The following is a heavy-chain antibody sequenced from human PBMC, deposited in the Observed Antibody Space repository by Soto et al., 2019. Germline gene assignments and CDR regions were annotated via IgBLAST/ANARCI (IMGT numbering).Heavy chain of an antibody. D-gene: IGHD6-13*01. J-gene: IGHJ5*01. CDR2: IIPIFGTA. V-gene: IGHV1-69*06. CDR3: ARTLYSSSWYAPGWFDS. Sequence: ASVKVSCKASGGTFSSYAISWVRQAPGQGLEWMGGIIPIFGTANYAQKFQGRVTITADKSTSTAYMELSSLRSEDTAVYYCARTLYSSSWYAPGWFDSCGQGPLVTVSS. CDR1: GGTFSSYA.